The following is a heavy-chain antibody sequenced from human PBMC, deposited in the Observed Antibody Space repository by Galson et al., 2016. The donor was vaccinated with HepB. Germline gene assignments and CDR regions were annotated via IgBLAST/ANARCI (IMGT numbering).Heavy chain of an antibody. J-gene: IGHJ4*02. V-gene: IGHV1-2*02. CDR2: INPHSGAT. Sequence: SVKVSCKASEYTFTAYYLHWVRQAPGQGLEWMGWINPHSGATNHAKKFQGRVTMTRDTSISTASVELRSLRSDDTAIYYCAKDQCSGGDCFTTFDNWGQGTLVTVSS. CDR1: EYTFTAYY. D-gene: IGHD2-21*02. CDR3: AKDQCSGGDCFTTFDN.